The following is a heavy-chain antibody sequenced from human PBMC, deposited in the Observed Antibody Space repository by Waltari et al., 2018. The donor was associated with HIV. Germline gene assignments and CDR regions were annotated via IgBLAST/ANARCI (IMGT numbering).Heavy chain of an antibody. CDR3: AKGTVGATPYFDY. CDR2: SSWDGGSK. J-gene: IGHJ4*02. CDR1: GFTFDDYT. V-gene: IGHV3-43*01. Sequence: EVQLVESGGVVVQPGGSLRLSCAASGFTFDDYTMHWVRQGPGKGLEWVSLSSWDGGSKYYADSGKGRFTITRDNSKNSLYLQMNSLRTEDTALYYCAKGTVGATPYFDYWGQGTLVTVSS. D-gene: IGHD1-26*01.